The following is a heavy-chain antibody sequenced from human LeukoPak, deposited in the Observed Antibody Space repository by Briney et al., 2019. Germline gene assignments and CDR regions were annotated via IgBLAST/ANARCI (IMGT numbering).Heavy chain of an antibody. Sequence: PGGSLRLSCAASGFTFSSYALSWVRQAPGKGLEWVSAISGSGGSTYYADSVKGRFTISRDNSKNTLYLQMNSLRAEDTALYYCAKEHSSSPADYYYYGMDVWGQGTTVTVSS. V-gene: IGHV3-23*01. J-gene: IGHJ6*02. CDR3: AKEHSSSPADYYYYGMDV. CDR2: ISGSGGST. D-gene: IGHD6-6*01. CDR1: GFTFSSYA.